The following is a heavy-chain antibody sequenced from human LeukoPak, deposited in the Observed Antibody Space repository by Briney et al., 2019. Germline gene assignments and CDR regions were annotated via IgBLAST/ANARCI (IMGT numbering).Heavy chain of an antibody. J-gene: IGHJ4*02. Sequence: GGSLRLSCAASGFTFIYFTTNWVRQAPGKGLVWVSRINSDGSSTSYADSVKGRFTISRDNAKNTLYLQMNSLRAEDTAVYYCARVSGWDDYWGQGTLVTVSS. CDR3: ARVSGWDDY. V-gene: IGHV3-74*01. CDR1: GFTFIYFT. D-gene: IGHD6-19*01. CDR2: INSDGSST.